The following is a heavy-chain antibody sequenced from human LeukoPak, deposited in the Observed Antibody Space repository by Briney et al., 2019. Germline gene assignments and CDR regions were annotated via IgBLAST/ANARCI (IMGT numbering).Heavy chain of an antibody. CDR1: GFTFSSYA. D-gene: IGHD6-13*01. V-gene: IGHV3-23*01. Sequence: PGGSLRLSCAASGFTFSSYAMSWVRQAPGKGLEWVSAISGSGGSTYYADSVKGRFTISRDNSKNTLYLQMNSLRAEDTAVYYCAKCIRGLLAAAGGHPYYYYYYGMDVWGQGTTVTVSS. CDR2: ISGSGGST. CDR3: AKCIRGLLAAAGGHPYYYYYYGMDV. J-gene: IGHJ6*02.